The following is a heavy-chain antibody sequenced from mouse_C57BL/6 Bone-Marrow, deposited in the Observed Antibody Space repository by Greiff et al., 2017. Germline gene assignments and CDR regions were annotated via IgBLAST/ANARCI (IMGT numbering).Heavy chain of an antibody. CDR2: INPSSGYT. V-gene: IGHV1-7*01. D-gene: IGHD1-1*01. J-gene: IGHJ1*03. CDR1: GYTFTNYW. Sequence: VQGVESGAELAKPGASVKLSCKASGYTFTNYWMHWVKQRPGQGLEWIGYINPSSGYTKYNQKFKDKATLTADKSSSTAYMQLSSLTYGDSAVXYFASLYGSSYYWYFDVWGTGTTVTVSS. CDR3: ASLYGSSYYWYFDV.